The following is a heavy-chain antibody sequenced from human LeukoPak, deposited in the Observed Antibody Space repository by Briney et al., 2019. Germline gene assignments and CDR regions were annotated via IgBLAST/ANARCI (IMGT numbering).Heavy chain of an antibody. Sequence: GRSLRLSCAASGFTFSSYGMHWVRQAPGKGLEWVAVISYDGSNKYYADSVKGRFTISRDNSKNTLYLQMNSLRAEDTAVYYCASTVDLRLGELSLFDYWGQGTLVTVSS. J-gene: IGHJ4*02. D-gene: IGHD3-16*02. V-gene: IGHV3-30*03. CDR3: ASTVDLRLGELSLFDY. CDR1: GFTFSSYG. CDR2: ISYDGSNK.